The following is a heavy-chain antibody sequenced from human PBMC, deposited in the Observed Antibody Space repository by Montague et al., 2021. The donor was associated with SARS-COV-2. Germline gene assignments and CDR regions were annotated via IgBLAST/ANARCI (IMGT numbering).Heavy chain of an antibody. CDR1: GFTFSSYA. CDR3: AKEEGSTSDYYYYYGMDV. V-gene: IGHV3-23*03. D-gene: IGHD2-2*01. Sequence: SLRLSCAASGFTFSSYAMSWVRQAPGKGLEWVSVICSGGSSTYYADSVKGRFTTSRDNSKNTLYLQMNSLRAEDTAVYYCAKEEGSTSDYYYYYGMDVWGQGTTVTVSS. J-gene: IGHJ6*02. CDR2: ICSGGSST.